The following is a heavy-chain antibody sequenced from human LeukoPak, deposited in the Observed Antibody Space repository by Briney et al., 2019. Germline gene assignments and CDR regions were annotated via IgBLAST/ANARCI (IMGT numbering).Heavy chain of an antibody. Sequence: PSETLSLTCAVYGGSFSGYYWSWIRQPPGKGLEWIGEINHSGSTNYNPSLKSRVTISVDTSKNQFSLKLSSVTAADTAVYYCARDPYSGYDKNYYYYYMDVWGKGTTVTVSS. CDR2: INHSGST. V-gene: IGHV4-34*01. CDR1: GGSFSGYY. J-gene: IGHJ6*03. CDR3: ARDPYSGYDKNYYYYYMDV. D-gene: IGHD5-12*01.